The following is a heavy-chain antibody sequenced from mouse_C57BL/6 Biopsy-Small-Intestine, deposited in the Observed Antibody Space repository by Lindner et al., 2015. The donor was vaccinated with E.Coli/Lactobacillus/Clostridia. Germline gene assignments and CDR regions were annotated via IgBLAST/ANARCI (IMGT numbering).Heavy chain of an antibody. J-gene: IGHJ3*01. CDR1: GYIFTDYY. CDR2: IYPGNDNT. CDR3: ARGRSGGFAY. V-gene: IGHV1-84*01. Sequence: VQLQESGPEVVKPGASVKISCKASGYIFTDYYLNWVKQRPGQGLEWIGWIYPGNDNTKYNEKFKGKATLTVDTSSSTAFMQLSSLTSEDSAVYFCARGRSGGFAYWGQGTLVTVSA. D-gene: IGHD3-1*01.